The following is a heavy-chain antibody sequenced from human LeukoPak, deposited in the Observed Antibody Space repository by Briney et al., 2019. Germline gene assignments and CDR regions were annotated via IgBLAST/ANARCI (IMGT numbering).Heavy chain of an antibody. Sequence: GGSLRLSCAASSFTFNTYGMHWVRQAPGKGLEWVAFIRNDGSNEYYADSVKGRFTISRDNSRNTVFLQMNSLRTEDTAVYFCAKDRREYGDPSFDYWGQGTLVTVSS. CDR1: SFTFNTYG. CDR2: IRNDGSNE. CDR3: AKDRREYGDPSFDY. J-gene: IGHJ4*02. V-gene: IGHV3-30*02. D-gene: IGHD2-21*02.